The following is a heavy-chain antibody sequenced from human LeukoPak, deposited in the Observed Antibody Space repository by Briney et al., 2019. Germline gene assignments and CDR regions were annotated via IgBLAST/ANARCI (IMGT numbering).Heavy chain of an antibody. CDR2: ISGSGGST. J-gene: IGHJ6*03. D-gene: IGHD3-3*01. V-gene: IGHV3-23*01. CDR1: GFTFSSYA. Sequence: GGSLRLSCAASGFTFSSYAMSWVRQAPGKGLEWVSAISGSGGSTYYADSVKGRFTISRDNSKNTLYLQVNSLRAEDTAVYYCAKDSLRFLEWSTPMDVWGKGTTVTVSS. CDR3: AKDSLRFLEWSTPMDV.